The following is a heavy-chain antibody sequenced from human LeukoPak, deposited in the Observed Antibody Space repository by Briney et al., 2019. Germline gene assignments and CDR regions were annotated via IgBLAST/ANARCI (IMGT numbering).Heavy chain of an antibody. CDR3: TTGIDRGVVYDY. J-gene: IGHJ4*02. V-gene: IGHV3-15*01. CDR2: IKSKADGETT. CDR1: GFTFSSYW. Sequence: PGGSLRLSCAASGFTFSSYWMHWVRQAPGKGLEWVGRIKSKADGETTDYTAPVKGRFTISRDDSKNTLYLQMNSLKTEDTAVYYCTTGIDRGVVYDYWGQGTLVTVSS. D-gene: IGHD3-10*01.